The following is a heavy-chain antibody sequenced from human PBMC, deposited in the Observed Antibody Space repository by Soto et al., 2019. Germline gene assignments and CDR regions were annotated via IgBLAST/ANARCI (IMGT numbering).Heavy chain of an antibody. V-gene: IGHV3-23*01. CDR1: GFIFSDYA. Sequence: EVQLLESGGGSARPGGSLRLSCVASGFIFSDYAMTWIRQAPGKGLEWVATISASGGNIEYTDSLKGRFTISRDNSKKTVYLQINGLTADDTAVHYCAKVAGGLGYFDLWGRGTLVTVSS. D-gene: IGHD3-16*01. J-gene: IGHJ2*01. CDR3: AKVAGGLGYFDL. CDR2: ISASGGNI.